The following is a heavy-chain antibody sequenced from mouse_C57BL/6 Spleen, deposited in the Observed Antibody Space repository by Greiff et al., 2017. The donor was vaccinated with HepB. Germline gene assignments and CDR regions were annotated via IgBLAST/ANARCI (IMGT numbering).Heavy chain of an antibody. V-gene: IGHV5-17*01. CDR2: ISSGSSTI. D-gene: IGHD2-10*01. CDR3: ARGPTGYFDV. J-gene: IGHJ1*03. Sequence: EVQVMESGGGLVKPGGSLKLSCAASGFTFSDYGMHWVRQAPEKGLEWVAYISSGSSTIYYADTVKGRFTIYRDNAKNTLFLQMTSLRSEGTAMYYCARGPTGYFDVWGTGTTVTVSS. CDR1: GFTFSDYG.